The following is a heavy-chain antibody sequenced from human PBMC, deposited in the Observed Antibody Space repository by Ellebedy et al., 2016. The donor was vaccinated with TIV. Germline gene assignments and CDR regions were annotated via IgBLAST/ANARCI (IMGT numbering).Heavy chain of an antibody. CDR2: INHSGTT. Sequence: SETLSLXXAVNSASFTAFYWSWIRQPPGQVLQWFAEINHSGTTNYNPSLDSRVTISVDPARKQFSLRVTSVTAADTTVYYCGRARYWGFDVWGQGTVVTVSS. CDR3: GRARYWGFDV. V-gene: IGHV4-34*01. J-gene: IGHJ3*01. D-gene: IGHD2-21*01. CDR1: SASFTAFY.